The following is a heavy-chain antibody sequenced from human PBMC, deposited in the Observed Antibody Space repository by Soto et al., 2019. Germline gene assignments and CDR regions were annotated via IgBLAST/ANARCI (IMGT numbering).Heavy chain of an antibody. CDR2: ISSSGSTI. D-gene: IGHD3-3*01. CDR3: ARDEPSTGFWSGYYHGVGLDY. V-gene: IGHV3-11*01. J-gene: IGHJ4*02. CDR1: GFTFSDYY. Sequence: GGSLRLSCAASGFTFSDYYMSWIRQAPGKGLEWVSYISSSGSTIYYADSVKGRFTISRDNAKNSLYLQMNSLRAEDTAVYYCARDEPSTGFWSGYYHGVGLDYWGQGTLVTVSS.